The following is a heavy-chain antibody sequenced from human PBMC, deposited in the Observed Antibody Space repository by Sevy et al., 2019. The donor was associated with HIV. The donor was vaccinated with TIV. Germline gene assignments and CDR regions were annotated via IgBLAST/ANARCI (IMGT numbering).Heavy chain of an antibody. CDR1: GFTFRSYW. V-gene: IGHV3-7*01. D-gene: IGHD3-22*01. Sequence: WGSLRLSCAASGFTFRSYWMSWVRQAPGKGLEGVANIKQDGSGKYYVDSVKGRFTISRDNGKNSMYLQMNSLRVEDKAAYYCAIERAYYYDTSGYSFDYWGQGTLVTVSS. CDR2: IKQDGSGK. CDR3: AIERAYYYDTSGYSFDY. J-gene: IGHJ4*02.